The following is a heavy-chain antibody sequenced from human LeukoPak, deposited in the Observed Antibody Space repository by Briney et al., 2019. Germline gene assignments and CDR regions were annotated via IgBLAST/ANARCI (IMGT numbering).Heavy chain of an antibody. CDR2: ISSSSSYI. CDR3: ARDPNLGYYDSSGYYDY. Sequence: PGGSLRLSCAASGFTFSSYSMNWVRQAPGKGLERVSSISSSSSYIYYADSVKGRFTISRGNAKNSLYLQMNSLRAEDTAVYYCARDPNLGYYDSSGYYDYWGQGTLVTVSS. J-gene: IGHJ4*02. CDR1: GFTFSSYS. D-gene: IGHD3-22*01. V-gene: IGHV3-21*01.